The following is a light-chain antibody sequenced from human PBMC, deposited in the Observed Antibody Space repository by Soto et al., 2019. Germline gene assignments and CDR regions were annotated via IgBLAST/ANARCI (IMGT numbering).Light chain of an antibody. J-gene: IGLJ1*01. Sequence: QSALTQPASVSGSPGQSITISCTGTSSDVGGYNYVSWYQQHPGKAPKLMIYDVSNRTSGVSNRFSGSKSGNTASLTISGLQSEDEADYYCSSYTSSSPWVFGTGTKVTVL. CDR3: SSYTSSSPWV. CDR2: DVS. V-gene: IGLV2-14*01. CDR1: SSDVGGYNY.